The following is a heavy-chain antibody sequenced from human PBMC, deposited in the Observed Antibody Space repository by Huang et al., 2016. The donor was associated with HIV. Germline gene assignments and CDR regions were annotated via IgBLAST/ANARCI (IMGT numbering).Heavy chain of an antibody. J-gene: IGHJ6*02. D-gene: IGHD1-7*01. CDR1: TFSFGAYW. CDR2: IKQDESEK. V-gene: IGHV3-7*01. CDR3: ATKTGAMDI. Sequence: VESGGRLVQPRGSIRLSCVGSTFSFGAYWMSWVRQTPGKGLEWVANIKQDESEKYYVESVKGRFNISRDNAKKILFLQMDNVRVEDTATYYCATKTGAMDIWGQGTAVTVS.